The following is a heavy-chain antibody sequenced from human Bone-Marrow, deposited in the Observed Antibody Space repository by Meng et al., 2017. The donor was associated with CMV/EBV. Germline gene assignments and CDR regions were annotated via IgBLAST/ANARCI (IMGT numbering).Heavy chain of an antibody. CDR3: AKRPGSGYYSKYYFDY. CDR1: GLTFINYV. V-gene: IGHV3-23*01. Sequence: GESRKIACAVSGLTFINYVMSWVRQATGKGLEWVSSISTVGDTTYYADSVKGRFTVSRGNSKNTLYLQLNSLRAEDTAVYYCAKRPGSGYYSKYYFDYWGQGALVTVSS. J-gene: IGHJ4*02. D-gene: IGHD3-3*01. CDR2: ISTVGDTT.